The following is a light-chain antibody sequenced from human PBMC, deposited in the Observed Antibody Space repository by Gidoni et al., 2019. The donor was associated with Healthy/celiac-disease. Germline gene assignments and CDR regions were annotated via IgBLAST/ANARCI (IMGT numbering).Light chain of an antibody. V-gene: IGKV3-20*01. CDR1: QSVSSSY. Sequence: EIGLKQAPGTLSFSPGERATLSCRASQSVSSSYFAWYQQKPGQAPRLLIYGASSRATGIPDRFSGSWSGTYFPLTISLLDPEDSAVYYCQQYGSSPGTFGQGTKVEIK. CDR3: QQYGSSPGT. CDR2: GAS. J-gene: IGKJ1*01.